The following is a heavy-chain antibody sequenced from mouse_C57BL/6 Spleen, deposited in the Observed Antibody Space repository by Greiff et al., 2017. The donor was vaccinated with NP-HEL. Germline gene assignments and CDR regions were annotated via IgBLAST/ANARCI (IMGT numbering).Heavy chain of an antibody. CDR3: ARFYDSYYGYFDV. J-gene: IGHJ1*03. D-gene: IGHD2-3*01. V-gene: IGHV14-2*01. Sequence: VQLQQSGAELVKPGASVKLSCTASGFTITDYYMHWVTQRPEQGLEWIGRIDPEDGETKYAPKFQGKATITADTSSNTAYLQLSSLTSEDTAVYYGARFYDSYYGYFDVWGTGTTVTVAS. CDR2: IDPEDGET. CDR1: GFTITDYY.